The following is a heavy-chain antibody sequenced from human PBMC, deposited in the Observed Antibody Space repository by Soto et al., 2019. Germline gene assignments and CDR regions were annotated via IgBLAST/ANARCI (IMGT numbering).Heavy chain of an antibody. Sequence: ASVKVSCKASGYTFTGYYIHWVRQAPGQGLQWMGWINPYNGVTLYSQKFQGRVTMTRDTSISSAYMDLSNLRSDDTAVYYCARESPGSSDYWGPGTLVTVSS. CDR3: ARESPGSSDY. D-gene: IGHD3-10*01. CDR2: INPYNGVT. CDR1: GYTFTGYY. J-gene: IGHJ4*02. V-gene: IGHV1-2*02.